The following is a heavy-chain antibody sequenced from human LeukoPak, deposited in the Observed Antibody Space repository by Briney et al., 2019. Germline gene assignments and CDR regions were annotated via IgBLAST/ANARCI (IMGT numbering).Heavy chain of an antibody. J-gene: IGHJ6*03. CDR3: AKAGYGSSWYRYYYYYMDV. CDR1: GFTFDDYA. Sequence: GGSLRLSCAASGFTFDDYAMHWVRQAPGKGLEWVSLISGDGGSTYYADSVKGRFTISRDNSKNSLYLQMNSLRTEDTALYYCAKAGYGSSWYRYYYYYMDVWGKGTTVTVSS. V-gene: IGHV3-43*02. CDR2: ISGDGGST. D-gene: IGHD6-13*01.